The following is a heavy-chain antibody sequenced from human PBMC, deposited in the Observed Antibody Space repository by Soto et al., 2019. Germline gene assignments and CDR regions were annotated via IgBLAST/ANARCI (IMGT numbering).Heavy chain of an antibody. Sequence: PGESLKISCKGSGYKPSTWHNFTSYWIAWVRQMPGEGLEWMGIIYPGDSDTRYSPSFQGQVTISADKSINTVYLQWSSLKASDTAIYYCARLGFDFDFLSGYYNVHHYYGIDVWGQGTTVTSP. D-gene: IGHD3-3*01. CDR2: IYPGDSDT. J-gene: IGHJ6*02. CDR1: GYKPSTWHNFTSYW. V-gene: IGHV5-51*01. CDR3: ARLGFDFDFLSGYYNVHHYYGIDV.